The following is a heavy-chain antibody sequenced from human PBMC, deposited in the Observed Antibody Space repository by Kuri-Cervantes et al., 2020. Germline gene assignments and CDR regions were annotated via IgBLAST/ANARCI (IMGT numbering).Heavy chain of an antibody. Sequence: GGSLRLSCAASGFTFSNAWMSWVRQAPGKGLEWVGHIKSKTDGGATDYAAPVRGRFTISRDDSKNTLYLQMNSLKTEDTAVYYCTTDLGGGDAFDIWGQGTMVTVSS. V-gene: IGHV3-15*01. CDR3: TTDLGGGDAFDI. D-gene: IGHD3-16*01. J-gene: IGHJ3*02. CDR2: IKSKTDGGAT. CDR1: GFTFSNAW.